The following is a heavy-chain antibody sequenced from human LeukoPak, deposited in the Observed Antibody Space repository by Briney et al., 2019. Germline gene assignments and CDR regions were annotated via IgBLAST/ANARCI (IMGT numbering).Heavy chain of an antibody. D-gene: IGHD2-15*01. J-gene: IGHJ4*02. V-gene: IGHV3-23*01. Sequence: GGSLRLSCAASGFTFSSYAMSWVRQAPGKGLEWVSAISGSGGSTYYADSVKGRFTISRDNSKNTLCLQMNSLRAEDTAVYYCAKAPVTTCRGAFCYPFDYWGLGTLVTVSS. CDR1: GFTFSSYA. CDR2: ISGSGGST. CDR3: AKAPVTTCRGAFCYPFDY.